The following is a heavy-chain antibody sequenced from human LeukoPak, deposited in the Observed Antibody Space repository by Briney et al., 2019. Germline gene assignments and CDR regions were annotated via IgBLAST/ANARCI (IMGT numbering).Heavy chain of an antibody. CDR3: AREPRTIGYYFDY. Sequence: SETLSLTCTVSGGSISSGGYYWSWIRQHPGKGLEWTGYIYYSGSTYYNPSLKSRVTISVDTSKNQFSLKLSSVTAADTAVYYCAREPRTIGYYFDYWGQGTLVTVSS. CDR1: GGSISSGGYY. J-gene: IGHJ4*02. V-gene: IGHV4-31*03. D-gene: IGHD1-1*01. CDR2: IYYSGST.